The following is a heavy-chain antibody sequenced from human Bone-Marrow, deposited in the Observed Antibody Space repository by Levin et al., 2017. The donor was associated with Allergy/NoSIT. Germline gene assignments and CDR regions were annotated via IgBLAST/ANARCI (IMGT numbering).Heavy chain of an antibody. Sequence: SETLSLTCTVSSGSMKIYSWNWIRQSPGKGLEWIGYIYSTGNGTYNPSFKGRVTISIDTSKNQFSLRLTSVTAADTALYYCAREVGSDCDGMDVWGQGTTVTGSS. CDR2: IYSTGNG. J-gene: IGHJ6*02. CDR1: SGSMKIYS. V-gene: IGHV4-59*01. CDR3: AREVGSDCDGMDV. D-gene: IGHD2-21*02.